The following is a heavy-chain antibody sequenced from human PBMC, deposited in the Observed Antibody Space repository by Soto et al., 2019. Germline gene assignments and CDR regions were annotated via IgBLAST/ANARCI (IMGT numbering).Heavy chain of an antibody. CDR1: GFTFSSYA. V-gene: IGHV3-23*01. Sequence: PGGSLRLSCAASGFTFSSYAMSWVRQAPGKGLEWVSAISGSGGGTYYADSVKGRFTISRDNSKNTLYLHMNSLRAEDTAVYYCAKGRFWSGCYPLWGQGTLVTVSS. J-gene: IGHJ4*02. CDR3: AKGRFWSGCYPL. CDR2: ISGSGGGT. D-gene: IGHD3-3*01.